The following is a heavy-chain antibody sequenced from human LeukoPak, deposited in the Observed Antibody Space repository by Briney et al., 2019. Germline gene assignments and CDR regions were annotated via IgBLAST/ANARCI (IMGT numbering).Heavy chain of an antibody. CDR2: IKQDGSEK. D-gene: IGHD3-10*01. CDR1: GFTFSDYT. CDR3: ARGGPGGWFGVDY. Sequence: PEGSLRLSCAASGFTFSDYTLNWVRQAPGKGLEWVANIKQDGSEKYYVDSVKGRFTISRDNAKNSLYLQMNSLTVEDTAVYFCARGGPGGWFGVDYWGQGTLVTVSS. V-gene: IGHV3-7*03. J-gene: IGHJ4*02.